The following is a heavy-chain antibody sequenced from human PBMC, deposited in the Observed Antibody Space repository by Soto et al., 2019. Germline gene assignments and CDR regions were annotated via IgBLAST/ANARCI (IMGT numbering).Heavy chain of an antibody. Sequence: GWSLRLSCASSVFTFSSYSMNWVRQAPGKGLEWVSYISSSSSTIYYADSVKGRFTISRDNAKNSLYLQMNSLRDEDTAVYYCARSPFPYPGNFDYWGQGTLVTVSS. CDR3: ARSPFPYPGNFDY. CDR2: ISSSSSTI. J-gene: IGHJ4*02. CDR1: VFTFSSYS. V-gene: IGHV3-48*02.